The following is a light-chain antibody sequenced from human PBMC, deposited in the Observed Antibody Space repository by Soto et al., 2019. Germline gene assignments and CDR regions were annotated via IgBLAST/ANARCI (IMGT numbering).Light chain of an antibody. CDR1: SSDVGSYNL. V-gene: IGLV2-23*01. J-gene: IGLJ3*02. Sequence: QSALTQPASVSGSPGQSITISCTGTSSDVGSYNLVSWYQQHPGKAPKLMIYEGSKRPSGVSNRFSGSKSGITASLTISGPQAEDEADYYCCSYAGSSTSPLFGGGTKLTVL. CDR3: CSYAGSSTSPL. CDR2: EGS.